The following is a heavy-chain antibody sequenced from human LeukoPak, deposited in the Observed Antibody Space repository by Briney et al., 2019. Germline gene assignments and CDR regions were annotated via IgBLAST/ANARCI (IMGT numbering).Heavy chain of an antibody. V-gene: IGHV5-51*01. CDR2: IYPGDSDT. J-gene: IGHJ3*02. CDR1: GYSFTSYW. Sequence: GESLKISCKGSGYSFTSYWIGWVRQMPGKGLEWMGIIYPGDSDTRYSPSLQGQVTISADKSISTAYLQWSSLKASDTAMYYCASYYGSGSYYHEPYDAFDIWGQGTMVTVSS. CDR3: ASYYGSGSYYHEPYDAFDI. D-gene: IGHD3-10*01.